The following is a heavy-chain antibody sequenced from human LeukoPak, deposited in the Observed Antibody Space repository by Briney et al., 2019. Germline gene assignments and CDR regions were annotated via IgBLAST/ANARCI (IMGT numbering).Heavy chain of an antibody. V-gene: IGHV4-59*01. CDR3: ARSSGSGSRNYYYYPLDV. CDR2: IYYSGSA. D-gene: IGHD3-10*01. Sequence: PSETLSLTCTVSGGSIRSSYWSWIRQPPGKGLEWIGYIYYSGSANYSPSLKSRVTISLDTSQNQISLNLTSVTAADTAVYYCARSSGSGSRNYYYYPLDVWGQGTTVTVSS. J-gene: IGHJ6*02. CDR1: GGSIRSSY.